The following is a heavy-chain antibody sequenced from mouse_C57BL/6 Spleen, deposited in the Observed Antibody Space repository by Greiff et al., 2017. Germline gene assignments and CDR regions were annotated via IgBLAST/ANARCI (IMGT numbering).Heavy chain of an antibody. CDR2: IYPRDGST. V-gene: IGHV1-85*01. Sequence: QVQLKESGPELVKPGASVKLSCKASGYTFTSYDINWVKQRPGQGLEWIGWIYPRDGSTKYNEKFKGKATLTVDTSSSTAYMELHSLTSEDSAVYFCVGNYEEGAMDYWGQGTSVTVSS. J-gene: IGHJ4*01. D-gene: IGHD2-1*01. CDR1: GYTFTSYD. CDR3: VGNYEEGAMDY.